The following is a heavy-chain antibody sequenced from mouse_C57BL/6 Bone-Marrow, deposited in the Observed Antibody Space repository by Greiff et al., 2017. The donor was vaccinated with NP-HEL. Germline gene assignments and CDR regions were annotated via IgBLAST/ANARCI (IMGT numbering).Heavy chain of an antibody. Sequence: QVQLQQPGAELVMPGASVKLSCKASGYNFTSYWMHWVKQRPGQGLEWIGEIDPSDSYTNYNQKFKGKSTLTVDKSSSTAYMQLSSLTSEDSAVYYCARERDYYGAMDYWGQGTSVTVSS. V-gene: IGHV1-69*01. CDR3: ARERDYYGAMDY. CDR2: IDPSDSYT. CDR1: GYNFTSYW. J-gene: IGHJ4*01. D-gene: IGHD1-1*01.